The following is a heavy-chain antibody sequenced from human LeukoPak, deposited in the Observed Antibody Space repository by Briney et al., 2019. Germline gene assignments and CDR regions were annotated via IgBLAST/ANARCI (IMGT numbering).Heavy chain of an antibody. Sequence: PGGSLRLSCAVSGLTFSNYAMSWVRQAPGEGLEWVSAIGGSGVNTYYADSVKGRFTISRDNSENTLFMQMNSLRAADSAVDYCATGMRGSKQSTWSDPWGQGTLVTVSS. J-gene: IGHJ5*01. CDR3: ATGMRGSKQSTWSDP. D-gene: IGHD3-16*01. CDR2: IGGSGVNT. CDR1: GLTFSNYA. V-gene: IGHV3-23*01.